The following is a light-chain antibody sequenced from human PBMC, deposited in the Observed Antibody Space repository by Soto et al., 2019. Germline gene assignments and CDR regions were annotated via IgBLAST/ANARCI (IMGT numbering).Light chain of an antibody. CDR3: SSYTTSTTRII. CDR2: GNT. CDR1: SSNIGAGYD. Sequence: QSVLTQPPSVSGAPGQRVTISCTGSSSNIGAGYDVHWYQQLPGTAPKLLIYGNTNRPSGVPDRFSGSRSGTSASLAITGLQAEDDGDYYCSSYTTSTTRIIFGGGTKLTVL. V-gene: IGLV1-40*01. J-gene: IGLJ2*01.